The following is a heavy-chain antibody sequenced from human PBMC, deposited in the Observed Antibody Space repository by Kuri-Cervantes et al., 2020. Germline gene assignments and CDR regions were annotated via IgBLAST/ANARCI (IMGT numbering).Heavy chain of an antibody. CDR3: ARGQGAILALLDI. V-gene: IGHV4-34*01. J-gene: IGHJ6*02. D-gene: IGHD3-3*01. CDR1: GGSFSGYY. CDR2: INHSGST. Sequence: GSLRLSCAVYGGSFSGYYWSWIRQPPGKGLEWIGEINHSGSTNYNPSLKSRVTISVDTSKNQFSLKVNSVTAADTAVYYCARGQGAILALLDIWGQGTTVTVSS.